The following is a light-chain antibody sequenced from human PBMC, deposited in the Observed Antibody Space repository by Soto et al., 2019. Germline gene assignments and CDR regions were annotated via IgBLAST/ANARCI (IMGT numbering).Light chain of an antibody. CDR2: DNN. V-gene: IGLV1-40*01. CDR3: HSYDVSLSGPV. CDR1: SSNIGAGYD. Sequence: QSVLTQPPSVSGAPGQRVTISCTGSSSNIGAGYDVHWYQQLPGTAPKVLIYDNNSRSSGVPGRFSGSKSGTSASLAITGLQAEDEADYYCHSYDVSLSGPVFGGGTKLTVL. J-gene: IGLJ2*01.